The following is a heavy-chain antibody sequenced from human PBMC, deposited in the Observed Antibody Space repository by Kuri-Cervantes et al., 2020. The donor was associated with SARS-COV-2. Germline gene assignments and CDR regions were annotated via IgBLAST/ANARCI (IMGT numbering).Heavy chain of an antibody. Sequence: GESLKISCAASGFTFSSYAMSWVRQAPGKGLEWVSAISGSGGSTYYADSVKGRFTISRDNSKNTLYLQMNSLRAEDTAVYYCAKGKYYYDSSGYYYWGQGTLVTVSS. CDR1: GFTFSSYA. CDR3: AKGKYYYDSSGYYY. D-gene: IGHD3-22*01. CDR2: ISGSGGST. J-gene: IGHJ4*02. V-gene: IGHV3-23*01.